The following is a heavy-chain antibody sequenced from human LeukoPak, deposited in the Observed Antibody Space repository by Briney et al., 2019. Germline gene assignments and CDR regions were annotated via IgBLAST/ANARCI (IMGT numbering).Heavy chain of an antibody. J-gene: IGHJ4*02. CDR1: GFTFSSYS. CDR2: ISSSSSTI. D-gene: IGHD2-2*01. CDR3: ARGGDLPAAPIDY. Sequence: PGGSLRLSCAASGFTFSSYSMNWVRQAPGKGLEWVSYISSSSSTIYYADSVKGRFTISRDNAKNSLYLQMNSLRAEDTAVYYCARGGDLPAAPIDYWGQGTLVTVSS. V-gene: IGHV3-48*04.